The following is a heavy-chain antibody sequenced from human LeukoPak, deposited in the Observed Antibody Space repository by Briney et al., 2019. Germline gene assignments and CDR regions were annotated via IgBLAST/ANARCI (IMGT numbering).Heavy chain of an antibody. J-gene: IGHJ4*02. CDR2: ICPGDSDT. CDR1: GYSFTSYW. D-gene: IGHD2-2*01. CDR3: ARWLRHCSSTSCYQPFDY. V-gene: IGHV5-51*01. Sequence: GESLKISCKGSGYSFTSYWIGWVRQMPGKGLEWMGIICPGDSDTRYSPPFQGQVSISADKSTSTAHLQWSSLRASDTAMYYCARWLRHCSSTSCYQPFDYWGQGTLVTVSS.